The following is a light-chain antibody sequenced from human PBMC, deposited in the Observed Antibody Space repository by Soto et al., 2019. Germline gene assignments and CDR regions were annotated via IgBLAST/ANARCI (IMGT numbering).Light chain of an antibody. CDR2: GAS. Sequence: EVVLTQSPGTLSLSPGERASLSCRASHSIHSSFLAWYQQKPGQAPRLLIYGASSRATDIPDRFSGGASGTDFTLTVSRLEPEDFAVYYCQQYDTSPYTFGQGTKLEI. V-gene: IGKV3-20*01. CDR3: QQYDTSPYT. J-gene: IGKJ2*01. CDR1: HSIHSSF.